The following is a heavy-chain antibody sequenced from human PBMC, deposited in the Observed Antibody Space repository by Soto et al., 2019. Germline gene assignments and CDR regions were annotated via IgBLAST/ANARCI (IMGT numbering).Heavy chain of an antibody. Sequence: QLLESGGNLVQPGGSLRLSCAAAGFTFSTYTMSWVRQAPGKGPERVAGFYGGGSTSTFYADSVKGRFTISRDNSKNMLFLQMNSLRGEDTGVYYCTADRQPDGIWIFDCWGQGSLVTVSS. CDR2: FYGGGSTST. D-gene: IGHD3-3*01. CDR3: TADRQPDGIWIFDC. J-gene: IGHJ4*02. V-gene: IGHV3-23*01. CDR1: GFTFSTYT.